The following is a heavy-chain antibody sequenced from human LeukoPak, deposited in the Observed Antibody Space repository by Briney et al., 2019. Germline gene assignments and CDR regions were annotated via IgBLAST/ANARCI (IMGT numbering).Heavy chain of an antibody. CDR3: ARDLIGDTAMVPYDY. D-gene: IGHD5-18*01. CDR2: ISYDGSNK. CDR1: GFTFSSYA. Sequence: GGSLRLSCAASGFTFSSYAMHWVRQAPGKGLEWVAVISYDGSNKYYADSVKGRFTISRDNSKNTLYLQMNSLGAEDTAVYYCARDLIGDTAMVPYDYWGQGTLVTVSS. J-gene: IGHJ4*02. V-gene: IGHV3-30*04.